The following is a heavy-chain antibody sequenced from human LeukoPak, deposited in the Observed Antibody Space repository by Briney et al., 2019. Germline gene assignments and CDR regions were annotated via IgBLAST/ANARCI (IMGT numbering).Heavy chain of an antibody. V-gene: IGHV4-59*01. Sequence: SETLSLTCTVSGGSISSYYWSWIRQPPGKGLEWIGYIYYSGSTNYNPSLKSRVTISVDTSKNQFSLKLSSVTAADTAVYYCARELDYGDYERAFDIWGQGTLVTVSS. D-gene: IGHD4-17*01. CDR1: GGSISSYY. CDR2: IYYSGST. CDR3: ARELDYGDYERAFDI. J-gene: IGHJ4*02.